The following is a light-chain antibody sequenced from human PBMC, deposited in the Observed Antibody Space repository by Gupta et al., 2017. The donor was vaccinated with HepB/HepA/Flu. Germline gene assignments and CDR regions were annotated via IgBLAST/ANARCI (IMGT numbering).Light chain of an antibody. Sequence: QSVLTQPPSASGTPGQRVTISCSGSSPNIGSNYVYWYQQLPGTAPNLLIYRNNQRPSGLPDRFSGSKSGTSASLAISGLRSEDEADYYWAAWDDSLSGHVVFGGGTKLTVL. J-gene: IGLJ2*01. CDR3: AAWDDSLSGHVV. CDR2: RNN. CDR1: SPNIGSNY. V-gene: IGLV1-47*01.